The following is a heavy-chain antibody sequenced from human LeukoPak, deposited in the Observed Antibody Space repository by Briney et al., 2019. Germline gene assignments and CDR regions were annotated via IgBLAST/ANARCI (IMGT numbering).Heavy chain of an antibody. CDR2: IHHRGGT. CDR1: GGSVSNESW. J-gene: IGHJ3*02. CDR3: ATPNDAFNI. Sequence: SGTLSLTCAVSGGSVSNESWWSWVRQPPGKGLEWIGEIHHRGGTNYNPSLRSRVTISIDISKNQFSLKLTSVTAADTAVYYCATPNDAFNIWGQGTMVTVSS. V-gene: IGHV4-4*02.